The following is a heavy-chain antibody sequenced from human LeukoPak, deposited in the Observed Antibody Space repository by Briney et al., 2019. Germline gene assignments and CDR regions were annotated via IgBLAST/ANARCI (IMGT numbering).Heavy chain of an antibody. D-gene: IGHD1-26*01. J-gene: IGHJ6*03. CDR1: GDSISSSSSY. Sequence: KSSETLSLTCSVSGDSISSSSSYWGWIRQPPGKGLEWIGSIYYSGSTYYNTSLKSRVTISVDTSKNQFSLKLSSVTAADTAVYYCARLAWELRARYYYYYYMDVWGKGTTVTISS. CDR3: ARLAWELRARYYYYYYMDV. CDR2: IYYSGST. V-gene: IGHV4-39*01.